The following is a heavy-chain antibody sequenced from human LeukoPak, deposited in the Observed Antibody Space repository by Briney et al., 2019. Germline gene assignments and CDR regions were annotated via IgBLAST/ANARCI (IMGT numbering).Heavy chain of an antibody. CDR3: VRDVWGDRDGFFEY. Sequence: GGSLRLSCAASGFTFSSYWMHWVRQAPGKGLVWVSRINSDGRSAIYGDSVTGRFTMSRDNAKNTVYLQMNSLRAEDTAVYYCVRDVWGDRDGFFEYWGQGSLVTVSS. J-gene: IGHJ4*02. D-gene: IGHD3-16*01. V-gene: IGHV3-74*01. CDR2: INSDGRSA. CDR1: GFTFSSYW.